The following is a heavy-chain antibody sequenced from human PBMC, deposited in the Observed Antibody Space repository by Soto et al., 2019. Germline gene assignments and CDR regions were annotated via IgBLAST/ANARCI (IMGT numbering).Heavy chain of an antibody. CDR1: SGPDRSHN. Sequence: QVQLQQSGPRLVKPSDTLSLTCTVSSGPDRSHNWGWIRQPPGRGLEWIGYVNYTGDTAYNPSLRGRVTISADTSTNDISLTLNSVTAADTAVYYCVRQGIDYLHGLVDVWGQGTTVSVSS. CDR2: VNYTGDT. CDR3: VRQGIDYLHGLVDV. V-gene: IGHV4-59*08. D-gene: IGHD4-17*01. J-gene: IGHJ6*02.